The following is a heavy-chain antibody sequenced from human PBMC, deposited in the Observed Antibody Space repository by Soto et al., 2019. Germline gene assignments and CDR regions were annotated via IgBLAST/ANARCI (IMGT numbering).Heavy chain of an antibody. CDR2: IYYSGST. V-gene: IGHV4-30-4*01. Sequence: SETLSLTCTVSGGSISSGDYYWSWIRQPPGKGLEWIGYIYYSGSTYYNPSLKSRVTISVDTSKNQFSLKLSSVTAAGTAVYYCARELYGDCVAGGYYYGMDVWGQGTTVTVSS. J-gene: IGHJ6*02. CDR1: GGSISSGDYY. D-gene: IGHD4-17*01. CDR3: ARELYGDCVAGGYYYGMDV.